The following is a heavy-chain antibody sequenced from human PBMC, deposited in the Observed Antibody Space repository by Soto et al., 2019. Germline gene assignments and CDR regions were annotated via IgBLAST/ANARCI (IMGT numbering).Heavy chain of an antibody. CDR1: GGTFSIYA. J-gene: IGHJ5*02. CDR3: AREDAVTRGFDP. D-gene: IGHD2-21*02. Sequence: SVKVSCKASGGTFSIYAISCVLQAPGQGLEWMGGIIPIFGTANYAQKFQGRVTITADESTSTAYMELSSLRSEDTAVYYCAREDAVTRGFDPWGQGTLVTVSS. CDR2: IIPIFGTA. V-gene: IGHV1-69*13.